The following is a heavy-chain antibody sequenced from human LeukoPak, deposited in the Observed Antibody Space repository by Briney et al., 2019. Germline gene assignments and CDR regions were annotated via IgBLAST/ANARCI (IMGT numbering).Heavy chain of an antibody. D-gene: IGHD6-19*01. CDR2: ISSSSSYI. CDR3: AREDSSGWYYFDY. J-gene: IGHJ4*02. CDR1: GFTFSSYS. V-gene: IGHV3-21*01. Sequence: PGGSLRLSCAASGFTFSSYSMNRVRLAPGKGLEWVSSISSSSSYIYYADSVKGRFTISRDNAKNSLYLQMNSLRAEDTAVYYCAREDSSGWYYFDYWGQGTLVTVSS.